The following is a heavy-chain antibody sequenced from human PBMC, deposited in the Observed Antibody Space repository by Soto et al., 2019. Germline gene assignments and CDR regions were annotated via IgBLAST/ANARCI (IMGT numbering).Heavy chain of an antibody. V-gene: IGHV4-39*01. Sequence: QLQLQESGPGLVKPSETLSLTCTVSGGSFSSSSYYWGWIRQPPGKGLEWIGSIYYSGSTYYNPSLKSRVTISVDTSKNQFSLKLSSVTAADTAVYYCARRDIVVVVAATGWFDPWGQGTLVTVSS. J-gene: IGHJ5*02. CDR1: GGSFSSSSYY. CDR2: IYYSGST. D-gene: IGHD2-15*01. CDR3: ARRDIVVVVAATGWFDP.